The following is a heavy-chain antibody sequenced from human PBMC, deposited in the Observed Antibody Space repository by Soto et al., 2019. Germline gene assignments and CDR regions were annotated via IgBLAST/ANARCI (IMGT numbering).Heavy chain of an antibody. CDR3: ARVDYDFWSGYYLYYFDY. CDR2: IKQDGSEK. Sequence: GSLRLSCAASGFTFSSYWMSWVRQAPGKGLEWVANIKQDGSEKYYVDSVKGRFTISRDNAKNSLYLQMNSLRAEDTAVYYCARVDYDFWSGYYLYYFDYWGQGTLVTVSS. J-gene: IGHJ4*02. V-gene: IGHV3-7*01. D-gene: IGHD3-3*01. CDR1: GFTFSSYW.